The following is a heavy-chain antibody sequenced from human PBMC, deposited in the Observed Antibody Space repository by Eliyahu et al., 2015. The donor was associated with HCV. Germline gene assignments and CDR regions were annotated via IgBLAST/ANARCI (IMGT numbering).Heavy chain of an antibody. CDR1: GFTFSDAW. V-gene: IGHV3-15*01. D-gene: IGHD3-10*01. Sequence: EVQLVESGGGLVKPGGSLRLSCAASGFTFSDAWMAWVRQAPGKGLEWVGRIQSKSSGGTTDYAAPVKGRFTISRDDSENTLYLQMNSLKTEDTAVYYCTDNYHYASGRGQGTLVTVSS. CDR3: TDNYHYASG. J-gene: IGHJ4*02. CDR2: IQSKSSGGTT.